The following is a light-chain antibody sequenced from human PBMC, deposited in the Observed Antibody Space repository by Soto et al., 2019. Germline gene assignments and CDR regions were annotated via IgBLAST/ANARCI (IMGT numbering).Light chain of an antibody. V-gene: IGLV2-14*03. CDR1: NNDVAGYNY. J-gene: IGLJ2*01. CDR2: GVS. CDR3: TSYTSTSSPVL. Sequence: QSVLTQPASVSGSPGQSITISCTGTNNDVAGYNYVSWYQHHPGKAPELIIYGVSYRPSWVSIRFSGSKSGNTASLTISGLQAEDEADYYCTSYTSTSSPVLFGGGTKLTVL.